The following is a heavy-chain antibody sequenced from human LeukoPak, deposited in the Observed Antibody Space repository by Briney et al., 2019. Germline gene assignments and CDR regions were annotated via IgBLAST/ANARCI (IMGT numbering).Heavy chain of an antibody. D-gene: IGHD7-27*01. J-gene: IGHJ6*02. CDR1: GYSFTSYW. Sequence: GESLKISCKGSGYSFTSYWISWVRQMPGRGLEWMGRIDPSDSYTNYSPSFQGHVTISADKSISSAHLQWSSLKALDTAVYYCARTRGDYYNYYGMDVWGQGTTVTVSS. V-gene: IGHV5-10-1*01. CDR2: IDPSDSYT. CDR3: ARTRGDYYNYYGMDV.